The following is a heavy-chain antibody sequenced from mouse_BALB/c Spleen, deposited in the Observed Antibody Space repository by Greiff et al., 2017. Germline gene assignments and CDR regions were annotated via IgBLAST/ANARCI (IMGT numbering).Heavy chain of an antibody. CDR3: ARRGTGFYAMDY. V-gene: IGHV1-80*01. D-gene: IGHD2-14*01. J-gene: IGHJ4*01. Sequence: QVHVKQSGAELVRPGSSVKISCKASGYAFSSYWMNWVKQRPGQGLEWIGQIYPGDGDTNYNGKFKGKATLTADKSSSTAYMQLSSLTSEDSAVYFCARRGTGFYAMDYWGQGTSVTVSS. CDR2: IYPGDGDT. CDR1: GYAFSSYW.